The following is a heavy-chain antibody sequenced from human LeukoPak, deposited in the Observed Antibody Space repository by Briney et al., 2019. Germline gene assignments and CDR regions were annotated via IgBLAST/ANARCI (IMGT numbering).Heavy chain of an antibody. CDR3: ARSGGYVLNFDY. Sequence: PGGSLRLSCVASGFTFSDFYMNWIRQPPGKGLEWIGYISYSGSTNYNPSLKSRVTISVDTSKNQFSLKLSSVTAADTAVYYCARSGGYVLNFDYWGQGNLVTVSS. CDR2: ISYSGST. D-gene: IGHD2-15*01. CDR1: GFTFSDFY. V-gene: IGHV4-59*08. J-gene: IGHJ4*02.